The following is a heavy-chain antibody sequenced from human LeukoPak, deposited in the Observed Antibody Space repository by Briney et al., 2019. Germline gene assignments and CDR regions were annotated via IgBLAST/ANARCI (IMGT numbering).Heavy chain of an antibody. D-gene: IGHD3-10*01. CDR3: ARECYYGSGNYYNRIDY. V-gene: IGHV1-2*02. Sequence: ASVKVSCKASGYTFTGYYMHWVRQAPGQGLEWMGWIDPNSGGTNYAQKFQGRVTMTRDTSISTAYMVLNRLRSDDTAVYYCARECYYGSGNYYNRIDYWGQGTLVTVSS. J-gene: IGHJ4*02. CDR1: GYTFTGYY. CDR2: IDPNSGGT.